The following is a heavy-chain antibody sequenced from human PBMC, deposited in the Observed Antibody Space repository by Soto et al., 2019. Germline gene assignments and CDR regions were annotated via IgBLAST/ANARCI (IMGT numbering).Heavy chain of an antibody. CDR3: ARDRDSSGYYYIWFDP. CDR2: IWYDGSNK. CDR1: GFNCGGYG. D-gene: IGHD3-22*01. V-gene: IGHV3-33*01. J-gene: IGHJ5*02. Sequence: GGSLRLFSTAAGFNCGGYGVHWVRQATGKGLEWVAVIWYDGSNKYYADSVKGRFTISRDNSKNTLYLQMNSLRAEDTAVYYCARDRDSSGYYYIWFDPWGQGTLVTVSS.